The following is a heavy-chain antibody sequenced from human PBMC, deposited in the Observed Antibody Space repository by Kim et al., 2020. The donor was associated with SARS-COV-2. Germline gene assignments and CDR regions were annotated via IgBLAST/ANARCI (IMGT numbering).Heavy chain of an antibody. CDR1: GFTLRGAA. D-gene: IGHD6-6*01. CDR3: TRVNPIARPDYDAHD. J-gene: IGHJ3*02. CDR2: IRNIANGYAT. V-gene: IGHV3-73*01. Sequence: GGSLRLSCAASGFTLRGAAMHWVRQASGKGLEWVGRIRNIANGYATAYAASLYGRFTDSDDDTKNTAYLQLNTVNTAETAVYYCTRVNPIARPDYDAHD.